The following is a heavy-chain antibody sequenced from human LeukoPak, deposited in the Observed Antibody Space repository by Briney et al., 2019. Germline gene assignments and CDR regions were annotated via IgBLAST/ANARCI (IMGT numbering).Heavy chain of an antibody. CDR2: IYYSGST. V-gene: IGHV4-39*06. CDR1: DGSISSSSYY. D-gene: IGHD6-13*01. CDR3: ARGYSSSWYYNWFDP. J-gene: IGHJ5*02. Sequence: SETLSLTCTVSDGSISSSSYYWGWIRQPPGKGLEWIGSIYYSGSTYYNPSLKSRVTISLDTSKNQFPLKLSSVTAADTAVYHCARGYSSSWYYNWFDPWGQGTLVTVSS.